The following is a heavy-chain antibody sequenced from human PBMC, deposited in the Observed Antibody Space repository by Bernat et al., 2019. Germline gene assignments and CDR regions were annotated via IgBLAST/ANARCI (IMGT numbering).Heavy chain of an antibody. CDR1: GYTFTSYA. CDR3: ARDGDSGLNHYYYYMDV. CDR2: INAGNGNT. J-gene: IGHJ6*03. D-gene: IGHD7-27*01. Sequence: QVQLVQSGAEVKKPGASVKVSCKASGYTFTSYAMHWVRQAPGQRLEWMGWINAGNGNTKYSQKFQGRVTITRDTSASTAYMELSSLRSEDTAVYYCARDGDSGLNHYYYYMDVWGKGTTVTVSS. V-gene: IGHV1-3*01.